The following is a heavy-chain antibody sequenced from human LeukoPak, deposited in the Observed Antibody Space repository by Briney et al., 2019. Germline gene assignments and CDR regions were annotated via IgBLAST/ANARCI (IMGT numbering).Heavy chain of an antibody. V-gene: IGHV5-51*01. CDR3: ARRVSYSSSRHYFDY. J-gene: IGHJ4*02. CDR1: GYSFTSYW. Sequence: HGESLKISCKGSGYSFTSYWIGWVRQMPGKGLEWMGIIYPGDSDTRYSPSFQGQVTISADKSISTAYLQWSSLKASGTAMYYCARRVSYSSSRHYFDYWGQGTLVTVSS. CDR2: IYPGDSDT. D-gene: IGHD6-6*01.